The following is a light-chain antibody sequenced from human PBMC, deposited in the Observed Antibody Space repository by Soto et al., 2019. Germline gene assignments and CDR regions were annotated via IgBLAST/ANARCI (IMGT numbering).Light chain of an antibody. CDR1: QSVTSK. V-gene: IGKV3-15*01. Sequence: EILMTQSPATLSVSPGERATLSCRASQSVTSKLVWYQQKPGQAPRLLIYGASTRATGIPARFSGSGSGTECTLTISSLQSEDFEVYYCQQYNKWPLTFGQGTKVDIK. J-gene: IGKJ1*01. CDR3: QQYNKWPLT. CDR2: GAS.